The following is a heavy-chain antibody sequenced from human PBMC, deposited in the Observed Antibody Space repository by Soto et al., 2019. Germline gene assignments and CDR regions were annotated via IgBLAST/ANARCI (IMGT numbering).Heavy chain of an antibody. CDR3: ASPTPGCGGDCYSGRYYFDY. J-gene: IGHJ4*02. D-gene: IGHD2-21*02. CDR1: GGTFSSYA. Sequence: ASVKVSCKASGGTFSSYAISWVRQAPGQGLEWMGGIIPIFGTANYAQKFQGRVTITADESTSTAYMELSSLRSEDTAVYYCASPTPGCGGDCYSGRYYFDYWGQGTLVTVSS. V-gene: IGHV1-69*13. CDR2: IIPIFGTA.